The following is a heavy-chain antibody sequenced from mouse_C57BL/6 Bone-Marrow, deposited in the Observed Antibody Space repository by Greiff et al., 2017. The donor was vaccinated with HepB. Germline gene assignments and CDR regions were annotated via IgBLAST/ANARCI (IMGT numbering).Heavy chain of an antibody. CDR2: INPNNGGT. J-gene: IGHJ3*01. CDR1: GYTFTDYY. Sequence: EVKLQQSGPELVKPGASVKISCKASGYTFTDYYMNWVKQSHGKSLEWIGDINPNNGGTSYNQKFKGKATLTVDKSSSTAYMELRSLTSEDSAVYYCARGNYYGSRTTYWGQGTLVTVSA. CDR3: ARGNYYGSRTTY. D-gene: IGHD1-1*01. V-gene: IGHV1-26*01.